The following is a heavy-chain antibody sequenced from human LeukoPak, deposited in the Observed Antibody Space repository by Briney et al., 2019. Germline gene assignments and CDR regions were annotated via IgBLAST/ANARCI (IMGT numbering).Heavy chain of an antibody. CDR1: GGSISSYY. D-gene: IGHD6-13*01. Sequence: PSETLSLTCTVSGGSISSYYWSWIRQPPGKGLEWIGYIYYSGSTNYNPSLKSRVTISVDTSKNQFSLKLSSVTAADTAVYYCASTNGALKYSSSWYYFDYWGQGTLVTVSS. CDR2: IYYSGST. J-gene: IGHJ4*02. CDR3: ASTNGALKYSSSWYYFDY. V-gene: IGHV4-59*01.